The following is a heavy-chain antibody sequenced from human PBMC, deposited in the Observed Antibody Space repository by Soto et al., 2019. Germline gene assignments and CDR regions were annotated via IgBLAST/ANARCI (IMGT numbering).Heavy chain of an antibody. J-gene: IGHJ5*02. CDR1: GASISSYH. V-gene: IGHV4-59*01. CDR2: ISYSGST. Sequence: QMQLQESGPGLVKTSETRFLTCTVTGASISSYHWSWIRKPPGKGLEWIGHISYSGSTNYNPSVMGRVTVSVDRSTNQFSLKLSSVTAADTAVYYCARAQPFECHNWFDPWGQGTRVSVSS. CDR3: ARAQPFECHNWFDP. D-gene: IGHD2-2*01.